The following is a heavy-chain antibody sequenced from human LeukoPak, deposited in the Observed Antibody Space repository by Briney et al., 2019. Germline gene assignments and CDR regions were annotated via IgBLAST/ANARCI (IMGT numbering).Heavy chain of an antibody. Sequence: ASVKVSCKASGYTFTSYDINWVRQATGQGLEWMGWMNPNSGNTGYAQRFQGRVTMTRNTSISTAYMELSSLRSEDTAVYYCARAPLGYCSGGSCWTFDYWGQGTLVTVSS. CDR1: GYTFTSYD. CDR2: MNPNSGNT. V-gene: IGHV1-8*01. CDR3: ARAPLGYCSGGSCWTFDY. J-gene: IGHJ4*02. D-gene: IGHD2-15*01.